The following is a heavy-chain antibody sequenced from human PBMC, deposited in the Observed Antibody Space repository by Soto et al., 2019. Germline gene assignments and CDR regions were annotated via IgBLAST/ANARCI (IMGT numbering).Heavy chain of an antibody. D-gene: IGHD3-22*01. V-gene: IGHV2-5*01. J-gene: IGHJ3*02. CDR3: AHTVYYYDSSGYYYDDAFDI. Sequence: QITLKESGPTLVKPTQTLTLTCTFSGFSLSTSGVGVGWIRQPPGKALEWLALIYWNDDKRYSPSLKSRLTITHDTSKNQVVLTMTNMDPVDTATYYCAHTVYYYDSSGYYYDDAFDIWGQGTMVTVSS. CDR1: GFSLSTSGVG. CDR2: IYWNDDK.